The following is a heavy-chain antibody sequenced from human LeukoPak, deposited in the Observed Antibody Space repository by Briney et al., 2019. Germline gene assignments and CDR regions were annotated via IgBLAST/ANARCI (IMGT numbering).Heavy chain of an antibody. J-gene: IGHJ3*02. D-gene: IGHD3-22*01. V-gene: IGHV1-18*01. CDR1: GCTFTSYG. Sequence: ASVKVSCKASGCTFTSYGISWVRQAPGQGLEWMGWISAYNGNTNYAQKLQGRVTMTTDTSTSTAYMELRSLRSDDTAVYYCAREGYYDSSGYAGDAFDIWGQGTMVTVSS. CDR2: ISAYNGNT. CDR3: AREGYYDSSGYAGDAFDI.